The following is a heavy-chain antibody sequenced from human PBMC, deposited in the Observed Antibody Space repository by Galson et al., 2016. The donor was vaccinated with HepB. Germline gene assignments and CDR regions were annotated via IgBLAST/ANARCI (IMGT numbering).Heavy chain of an antibody. CDR1: GDTFTSYD. J-gene: IGHJ6*02. Sequence: SVKVSCKASGDTFTSYDINWVRQATGQGLEWVGWMDANSDDTGYAQKFQGRVTMTRNISTSTAYMELSSLKSEDTAVYYCARGRWGYRRAGYYYFYGMDVWGQGTTVTVSS. D-gene: IGHD3-16*01. CDR2: MDANSDDT. CDR3: ARGRWGYRRAGYYYFYGMDV. V-gene: IGHV1-8*01.